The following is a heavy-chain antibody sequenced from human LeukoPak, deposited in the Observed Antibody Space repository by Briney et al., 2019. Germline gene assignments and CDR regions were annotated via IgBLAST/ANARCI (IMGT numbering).Heavy chain of an antibody. CDR3: ARGGRLHKE. J-gene: IGHJ4*02. CDR1: GFTLSTYW. V-gene: IGHV3-7*05. CDR2: IKEDGSDK. Sequence: GGSLRLSCAASGFTLSTYWMSWVRQAPGKGLEWVANIKEDGSDKSYLDSVKGRFTISRDNAKNSLYLQMISLRAEDTAVYYCARGGRLHKEWGQGTLVTVSS.